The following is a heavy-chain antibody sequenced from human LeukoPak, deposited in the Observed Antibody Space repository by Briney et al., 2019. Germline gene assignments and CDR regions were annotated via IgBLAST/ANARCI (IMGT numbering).Heavy chain of an antibody. J-gene: IGHJ4*02. CDR3: ARRTDRSFWYLDY. CDR1: GYSFTNYW. V-gene: IGHV5-51*01. CDR2: IYPGDSDT. Sequence: GESLKISCKGSGYSFTNYWIGWVRQMPGKGLEWMWIIYPGDSDTRYSQSFQGQVTISADKSISTAYLQWSSLKASDTAIYYCARRTDRSFWYLDYWGQGTLVTVSS.